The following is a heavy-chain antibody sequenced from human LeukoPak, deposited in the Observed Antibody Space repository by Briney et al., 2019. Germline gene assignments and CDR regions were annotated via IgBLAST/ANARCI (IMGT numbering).Heavy chain of an antibody. Sequence: GGSLRLSCAASGFTFSSYGMHWGRQAPGKGLEWVAVISYDGSNKYYADSVKGRFTISRDNSKNTLYLQMNSLRAEDTAVYYCAKDTPYYYGMDVWGQGTTVTVSS. CDR1: GFTFSSYG. J-gene: IGHJ6*02. V-gene: IGHV3-30*18. CDR3: AKDTPYYYGMDV. CDR2: ISYDGSNK.